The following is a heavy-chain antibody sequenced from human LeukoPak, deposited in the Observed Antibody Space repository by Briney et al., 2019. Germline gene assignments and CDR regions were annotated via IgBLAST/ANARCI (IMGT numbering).Heavy chain of an antibody. CDR3: ARGSLRVFYYDSSGYYGGFDY. V-gene: IGHV1-69*01. Sequence: GASVKLSRNASGATFSSYAISWVRQSPGQGLGWMGGFIPIIGTANYEQKFQGRVTITADESTSTAYMELSSLRSEDTAVYYCARGSLRVFYYDSSGYYGGFDYWGQGTLVTVSS. D-gene: IGHD3-22*01. CDR2: FIPIIGTA. CDR1: GATFSSYA. J-gene: IGHJ4*02.